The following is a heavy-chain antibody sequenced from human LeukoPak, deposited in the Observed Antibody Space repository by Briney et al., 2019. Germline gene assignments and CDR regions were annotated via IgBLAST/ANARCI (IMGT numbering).Heavy chain of an antibody. Sequence: PGGSLRLSCAASGFTFDDYTMHWVRQAPGKGLEWVSLISWDGGSTYYADSVKGRFTISRDNSKNMMYLQMNSLRAEDTAIYYCAKRSSTSSGYFDLWGWGTLVTVSS. CDR2: ISWDGGST. CDR1: GFTFDDYT. V-gene: IGHV3-43*01. CDR3: AKRSSTSSGYFDL. J-gene: IGHJ4*02. D-gene: IGHD3-22*01.